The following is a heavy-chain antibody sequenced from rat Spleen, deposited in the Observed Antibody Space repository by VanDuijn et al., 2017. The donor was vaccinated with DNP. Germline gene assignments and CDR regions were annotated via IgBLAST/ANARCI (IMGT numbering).Heavy chain of an antibody. J-gene: IGHJ2*01. CDR2: ISHAGGNT. V-gene: IGHV5S11*01. Sequence: EVQLVESGGGLVQPGRSLKLSCAASGFTFSDYYMAWVRQAPTKGLEWVAYISHAGGNTYYGDSVKGRFTVSRDDAKSTLYLQMDSLRSEETATYYCARQKNWGYFDYWGQGVMVTVSS. D-gene: IGHD5-1*01. CDR3: ARQKNWGYFDY. CDR1: GFTFSDYY.